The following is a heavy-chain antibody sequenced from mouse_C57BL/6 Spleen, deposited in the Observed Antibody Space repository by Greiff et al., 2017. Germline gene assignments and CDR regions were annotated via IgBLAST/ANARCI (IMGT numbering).Heavy chain of an antibody. CDR2: ISSGGDYI. D-gene: IGHD2-4*01. J-gene: IGHJ4*01. V-gene: IGHV5-9-1*02. Sequence: EVKLVESGEGLVKPGGSLKLSCAASGFTFSSYAMSWVRQTPEKRLEWVAYISSGGDYIYYADTVKGRFTISSDNARNTLYLQMSSLKSEDTAMYYCTRDDYEYYYAMDYWGQGTSVTVSS. CDR1: GFTFSSYA. CDR3: TRDDYEYYYAMDY.